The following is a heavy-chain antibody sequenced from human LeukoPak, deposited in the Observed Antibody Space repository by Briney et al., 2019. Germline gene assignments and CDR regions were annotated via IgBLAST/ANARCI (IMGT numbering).Heavy chain of an antibody. CDR2: IYYSGST. CDR3: ARELWSGYPIFDY. D-gene: IGHD3-3*01. CDR1: GGSISSYY. Sequence: SETLSLTCTGSGGSISSYYWSWIRQPPGKGVEWIGYIYYSGSTNYNPSLKSRVTISVDTSKNQFSLKLSSVTAADTAVYFCARELWSGYPIFDYWGQGTLVTVSS. J-gene: IGHJ4*02. V-gene: IGHV4-59*12.